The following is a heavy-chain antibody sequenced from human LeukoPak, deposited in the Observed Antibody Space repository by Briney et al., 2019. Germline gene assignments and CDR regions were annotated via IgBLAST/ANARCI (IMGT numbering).Heavy chain of an antibody. Sequence: GGSLRLSCAASGFTFRSYWMHWVRQAPGKGLVWVSRINSDGSFTSYADSVKGRFTISRDNAKNTLYLQMNSLRAEDTAEYYSARVAYSSGWYYFDYWGQGTLVTVSS. CDR1: GFTFRSYW. D-gene: IGHD6-19*01. CDR3: ARVAYSSGWYYFDY. CDR2: INSDGSFT. V-gene: IGHV3-74*01. J-gene: IGHJ4*02.